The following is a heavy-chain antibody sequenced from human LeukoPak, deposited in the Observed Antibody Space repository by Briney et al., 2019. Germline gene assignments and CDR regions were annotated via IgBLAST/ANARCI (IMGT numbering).Heavy chain of an antibody. V-gene: IGHV3-23*01. Sequence: GGSLRLSCAASGFTFSSYAMSWVRQASGKGLEWVSAISGSGGSTYYADSVKGRFTISRDNSKNTLYLQMNSLRAEDTAVYYCATRPEYYDFWSGPNDYWGQGTLVTVSS. J-gene: IGHJ4*02. D-gene: IGHD3-3*01. CDR1: GFTFSSYA. CDR3: ATRPEYYDFWSGPNDY. CDR2: ISGSGGST.